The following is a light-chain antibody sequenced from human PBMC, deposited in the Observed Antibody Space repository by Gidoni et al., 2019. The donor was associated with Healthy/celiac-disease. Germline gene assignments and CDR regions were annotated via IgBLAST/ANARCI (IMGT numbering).Light chain of an antibody. V-gene: IGKV1-9*01. J-gene: IGKJ4*01. Sequence: DIQLTQSPSFLSASVGDRVTITCRASQGISSYLAWYQQKPGKAPKPLIYAASTLQSGVPSRFGGRGSGTEFTLTISSLQPEDFATYYCQQLNSYPPELTFGEGTKVEIK. CDR2: AAS. CDR3: QQLNSYPPELT. CDR1: QGISSY.